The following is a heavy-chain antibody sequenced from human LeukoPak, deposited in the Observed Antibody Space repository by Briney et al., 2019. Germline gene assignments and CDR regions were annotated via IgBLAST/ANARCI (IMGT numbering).Heavy chain of an antibody. V-gene: IGHV4-61*01. J-gene: IGHJ6*03. CDR2: IHYTGST. D-gene: IGHD3-10*01. Sequence: SETLSLTCTVSAYPISSGYYWSWIRQPPRKGLEWIGYIHYTGSTNYNPSLKSRVTISVDTSKNQFPLKLSSVTAADTAVYYCARVEEGYGSGRRENYYYYYMDVWGKGTTVTISS. CDR3: ARVEEGYGSGRRENYYYYYMDV. CDR1: AYPISSGYY.